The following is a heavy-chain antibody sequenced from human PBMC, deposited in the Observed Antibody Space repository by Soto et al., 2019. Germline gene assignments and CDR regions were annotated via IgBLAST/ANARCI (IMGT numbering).Heavy chain of an antibody. CDR1: GGSISSGGYS. J-gene: IGHJ5*02. Sequence: SETLSLTCAVSGGSISSGGYSWSWIRQPPGKGLEWIGYIYHSGSTYYNPSLKSRVTISVDRSKNQFSLKLSSVTAADTAVYYCARNMMHWFDPWGQGTLVTVSS. V-gene: IGHV4-30-2*01. D-gene: IGHD3-16*01. CDR2: IYHSGST. CDR3: ARNMMHWFDP.